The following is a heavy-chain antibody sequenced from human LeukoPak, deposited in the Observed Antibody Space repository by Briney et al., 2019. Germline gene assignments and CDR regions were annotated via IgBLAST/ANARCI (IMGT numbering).Heavy chain of an antibody. J-gene: IGHJ6*03. CDR3: ARVTGTRRSDYYYYMDV. CDR2: IYYSGST. CDR1: GGSISSYY. D-gene: IGHD1-20*01. Sequence: SETLSLTCTVSGGSISSYYWSWIRKPPGKAPEWIGYIYYSGSTNYNPSLKSRVTISVDTSKNQFSLKLSSVTAADTAVYYCARVTGTRRSDYYYYMDVWGKGTTVTVSS. V-gene: IGHV4-59*01.